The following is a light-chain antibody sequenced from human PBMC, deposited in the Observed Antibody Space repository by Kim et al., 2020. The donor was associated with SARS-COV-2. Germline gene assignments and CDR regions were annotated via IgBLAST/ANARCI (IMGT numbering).Light chain of an antibody. V-gene: IGKV1-39*01. J-gene: IGKJ4*01. CDR3: QQSHTTPLLT. CDR2: AAS. CDR1: QSIGTY. Sequence: DIQMTQSPSSLAASVGDRVTIACRASQSIGTYLNWYQQKPGKAPKLLIFAASTLQSGVPSRFSGSGSGTDFTLTVTSLQPEEFATYYCQQSHTTPLLTFGGGTKVDIK.